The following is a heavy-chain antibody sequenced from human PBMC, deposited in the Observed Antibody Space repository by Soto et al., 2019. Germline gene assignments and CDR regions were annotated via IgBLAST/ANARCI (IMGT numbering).Heavy chain of an antibody. V-gene: IGHV3-53*01. CDR3: APRPGGGGY. D-gene: IGHD6-6*01. J-gene: IGHJ4*02. CDR2: IYSGGYT. Sequence: EVQLVESGGGLIQPGGSLRLSCAVSGFTVSNNYMSWVRQAPGKGLEGVSVIYSGGYTAYGDSVKGRFTISRDNSKNTLNFQNKPRRAPDGAVYSCAPRPGGGGYWGQGTLVTVSS. CDR1: GFTVSNNY.